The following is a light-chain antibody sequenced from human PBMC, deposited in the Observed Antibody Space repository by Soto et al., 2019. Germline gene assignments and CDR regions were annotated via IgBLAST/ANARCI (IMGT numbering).Light chain of an antibody. CDR1: QGISSY. CDR3: QQYNSYSWT. J-gene: IGKJ1*01. Sequence: AIRMTQSPSSLSASTGDRVTITCRASQGISSYLSWYQHKPGKAPKLLIYDASSLDSGVPSRFSGSGSGTEFTLTISSLQHDDFATYYCQQYNSYSWTFGQGTKVDI. CDR2: DAS. V-gene: IGKV1-8*01.